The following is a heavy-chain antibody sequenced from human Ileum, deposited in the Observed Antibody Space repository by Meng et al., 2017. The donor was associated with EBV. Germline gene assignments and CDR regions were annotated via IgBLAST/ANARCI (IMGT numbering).Heavy chain of an antibody. J-gene: IGHJ4*02. CDR2: IMAGGGGQ. D-gene: IGHD2-15*01. V-gene: IGHV3-23*04. CDR3: AKGTVAAGNGPLEY. CDR1: ELTFSNYG. Sequence: VRLVGSGGGWVHTGGSLRLSCAASELTFSNYGRSWVRRAPGKGLAWVPGIMAGGGGQHYADSVKGRFTISRDNSKNKLFLQMNSLRPEDTAVYYCAKGTVAAGNGPLEYWGQGALVTVSS.